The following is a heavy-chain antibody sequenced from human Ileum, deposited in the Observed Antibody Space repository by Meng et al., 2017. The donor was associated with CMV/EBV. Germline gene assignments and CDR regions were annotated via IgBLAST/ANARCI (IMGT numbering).Heavy chain of an antibody. J-gene: IGHJ4*02. CDR2: LWYDGSRK. V-gene: IGHV3-33*01. D-gene: IGHD3-22*01. CDR1: GYPLSSYG. Sequence: SGYPLSSYGIHWVRQFPGKGLEWVAVLWYDGSRKYFADSVQGRFSISRDDSKNTVYLQMNSLRAEDTAVYYCARDNDGSSHYSQFDYWGQGTLVTVSS. CDR3: ARDNDGSSHYSQFDY.